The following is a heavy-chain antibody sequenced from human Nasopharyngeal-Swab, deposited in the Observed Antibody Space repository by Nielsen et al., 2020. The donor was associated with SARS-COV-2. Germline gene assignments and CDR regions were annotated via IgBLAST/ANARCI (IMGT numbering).Heavy chain of an antibody. J-gene: IGHJ4*02. CDR1: GGSISSGGYY. V-gene: IGHV4-31*03. Sequence: SETLSLTCTVSGGSISSGGYYWSWIRQHPGKGLEWIGYIYYSGSTYYNPSLKSRVTISVDTSKNQFSLKLSSVTAADTAVYYCARAQVVGNWGSGAYYFDYWGQGTLVTVSS. D-gene: IGHD7-27*01. CDR3: ARAQVVGNWGSGAYYFDY. CDR2: IYYSGST.